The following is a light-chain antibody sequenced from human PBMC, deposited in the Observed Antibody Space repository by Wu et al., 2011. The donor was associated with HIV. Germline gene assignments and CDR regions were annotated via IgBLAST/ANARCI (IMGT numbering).Light chain of an antibody. CDR1: QSVSSY. J-gene: IGKJ1*01. Sequence: TLSCRASQSVSSYLAWSTEPGQLQALIYDASNRATGIPARFSGSGSGTDFSLTINRLEPEDFAVYYCQQYGDSGTFGQGTKVE. CDR3: QQYGDSGT. V-gene: IGKV3-11*01. CDR2: DAS.